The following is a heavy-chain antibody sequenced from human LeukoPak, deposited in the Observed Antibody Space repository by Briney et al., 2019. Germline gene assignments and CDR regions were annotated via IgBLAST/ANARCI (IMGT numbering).Heavy chain of an antibody. D-gene: IGHD3-10*01. CDR2: MNPNGGNT. J-gene: IGHJ4*02. CDR1: GYTFTSYD. Sequence: ASVKVSCKASGYTFTSYDINWVRQATGQGLEWMGWMNPNGGNTGYAQKFQGRVTMTRNTSISTAYMEPSSLRSEDTAVYYCARGLRYGSGSLVANYWGQGTLVTVSS. CDR3: ARGLRYGSGSLVANY. V-gene: IGHV1-8*01.